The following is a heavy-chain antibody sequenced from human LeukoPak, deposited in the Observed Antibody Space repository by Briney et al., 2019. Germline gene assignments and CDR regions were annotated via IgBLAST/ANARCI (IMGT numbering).Heavy chain of an antibody. CDR1: GGSISSGNYY. Sequence: PSETLSLTCTVSGGSISSGNYYWSWIRQHPGKGLEWIGNIYDGGKTYDNPSLKSRITMSIDTSKNQFSLRLRSVTAADAAIYFCARGLRSNTYYYYFYIDVWGIGTTVTVSS. J-gene: IGHJ6*03. CDR2: IYDGGKT. V-gene: IGHV4-31*03. CDR3: ARGLRSNTYYYYFYIDV.